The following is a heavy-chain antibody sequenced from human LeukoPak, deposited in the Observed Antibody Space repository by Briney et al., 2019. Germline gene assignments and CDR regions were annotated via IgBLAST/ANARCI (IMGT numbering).Heavy chain of an antibody. D-gene: IGHD3-16*01. CDR1: GFTFSSYA. CDR2: ISSNGGST. Sequence: PGGSLRLSCAASGFTFSSYAMHWVRQAPGKGLEYASAISSNGGSTYYANSVKGRFTISRDNSKNTLYLQMGSLRAEDMAVYYCARRRGSGPEGFDYWGQGTLVTVSS. J-gene: IGHJ4*02. V-gene: IGHV3-64*01. CDR3: ARRRGSGPEGFDY.